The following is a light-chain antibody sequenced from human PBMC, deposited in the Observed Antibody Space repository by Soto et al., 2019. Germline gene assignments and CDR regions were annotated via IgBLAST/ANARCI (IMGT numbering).Light chain of an antibody. Sequence: DIVLTQSPDTLSLSPGERATLSCRASQSVSSSNFAWYQQKPAQAPRLLIYGASRRAPGIPERFSGSGSGTDFTLTISRLEPEDFAVYYCQQYLTSPKTFGQRTKVDIK. J-gene: IGKJ1*01. CDR1: QSVSSSN. V-gene: IGKV3-20*01. CDR3: QQYLTSPKT. CDR2: GAS.